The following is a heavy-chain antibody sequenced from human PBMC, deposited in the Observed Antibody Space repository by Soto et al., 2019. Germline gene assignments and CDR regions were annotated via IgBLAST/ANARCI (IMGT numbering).Heavy chain of an antibody. CDR3: ARDCSGGSSYGRTGGGFDY. CDR1: GGTFSSYT. Sequence: QVQLVQSGAEVKKPGSSVKVSCKASGGTFSSYTISWVRQAPGQGLEWMGRIIPILGIANYAQKFQGRVTITADKSTSTAYMELSSLRSEDTAVYYCARDCSGGSSYGRTGGGFDYWGQGTLVTVSS. V-gene: IGHV1-69*08. J-gene: IGHJ4*02. D-gene: IGHD2-15*01. CDR2: IIPILGIA.